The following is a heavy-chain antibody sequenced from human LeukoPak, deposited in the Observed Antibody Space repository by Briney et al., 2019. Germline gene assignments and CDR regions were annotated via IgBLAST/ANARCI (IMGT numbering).Heavy chain of an antibody. CDR3: ARDPWADSSGFPLHH. CDR1: GFTFSRYW. J-gene: IGHJ1*01. CDR2: IKQDGSDK. Sequence: GGSLRLSCAASGFTFSRYWMSWVRQTPEKGLECVANIKQDGSDKFYVDSVRGRFTISRDNAKNSLYLQMNSLRAEDTALYYCARDPWADSSGFPLHHWGQGTLVTVSS. D-gene: IGHD3-22*01. V-gene: IGHV3-7*03.